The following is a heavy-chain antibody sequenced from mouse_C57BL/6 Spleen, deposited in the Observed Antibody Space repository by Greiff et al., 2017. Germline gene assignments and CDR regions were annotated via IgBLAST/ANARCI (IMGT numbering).Heavy chain of an antibody. D-gene: IGHD1-2*01. J-gene: IGHJ1*03. CDR3: ARGYYGHRYFDV. CDR1: GYTFTSYW. Sequence: VQLQQPGAELVRPGSSVKLSCKASGYTFTSYWMDWVKQRPGQGLEWIGNIYPSDSETHYNQKFKDKATLTVDKSSSTAYMQLSSLTSEDSAVYYCARGYYGHRYFDVWGTGTTVTVSS. V-gene: IGHV1-61*01. CDR2: IYPSDSET.